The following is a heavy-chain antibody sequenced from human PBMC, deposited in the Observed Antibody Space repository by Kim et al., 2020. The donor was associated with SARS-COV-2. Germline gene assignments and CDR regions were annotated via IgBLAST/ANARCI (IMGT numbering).Heavy chain of an antibody. CDR3: TRDEELRYFDWLPTRSMDY. J-gene: IGHJ4*02. CDR1: GFTFGDYA. Sequence: GGSLRLSCTASGFTFGDYAMSWFRQAPGKGLEWVGFIRSKAYGGTTEYAASVKGRFTISRDDSKSIAYLQMNSLKTEDTAVYYCTRDEELRYFDWLPTRSMDYWGQGTLVTVSS. D-gene: IGHD3-9*01. CDR2: IRSKAYGGTT. V-gene: IGHV3-49*03.